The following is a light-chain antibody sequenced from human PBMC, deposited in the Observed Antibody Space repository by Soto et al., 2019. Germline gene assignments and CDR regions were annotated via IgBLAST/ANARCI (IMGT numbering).Light chain of an antibody. V-gene: IGKV1-9*01. CDR2: AAS. J-gene: IGKJ2*01. Sequence: DIQLTQSPSFLSASVGDRVTITCRASQGISSYLAWYQQKPGKAPKLLIYAASTLQSGVPSRFSGSGSGTELTLTISRLKPEDFATYYGQQLNSYPRYTFGQGTKVEIK. CDR1: QGISSY. CDR3: QQLNSYPRYT.